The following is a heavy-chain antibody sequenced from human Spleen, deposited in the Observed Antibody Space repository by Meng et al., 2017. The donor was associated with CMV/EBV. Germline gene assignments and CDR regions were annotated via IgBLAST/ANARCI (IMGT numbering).Heavy chain of an antibody. CDR3: ARGSKQLGRD. J-gene: IGHJ4*02. V-gene: IGHV1-46*01. D-gene: IGHD6-6*01. CDR1: GYTFTTFF. CDR2: INPSGGST. Sequence: VSCKASGYTFTTFFIHWVRQAPGQGLEWVGIINPSGGSTSSAQKFQGRVTMTRDTSTSTVYMELSSLRSEDSAVYYCARGSKQLGRDWGQGTLVTVSS.